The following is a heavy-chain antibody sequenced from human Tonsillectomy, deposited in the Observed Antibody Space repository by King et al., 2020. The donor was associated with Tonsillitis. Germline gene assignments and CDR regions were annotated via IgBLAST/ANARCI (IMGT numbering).Heavy chain of an antibody. CDR1: GFTFDDYA. CDR3: AKDNYGGNSRFWYFDL. Sequence: VQLVESGGGLVQPGRSLRLSCAASGFTFDDYAMHWVRQAPGKGLEWVSGISWNSGSIGYADSVKGRFTISRDNAKNSLYLQMNSLRAEDTALYYCAKDNYGGNSRFWYFDLWGRGTLVTVSS. CDR2: ISWNSGSI. D-gene: IGHD4-23*01. V-gene: IGHV3-9*01. J-gene: IGHJ2*01.